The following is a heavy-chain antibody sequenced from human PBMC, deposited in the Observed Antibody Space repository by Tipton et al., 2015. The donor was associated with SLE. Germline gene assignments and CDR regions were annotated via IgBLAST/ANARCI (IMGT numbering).Heavy chain of an antibody. CDR1: GFTFRNYW. Sequence: SLRLSCEASGFTFRNYWMHWVRQVPGKGLVWVSRINTYGSSTNYADSVRGRFTVSRDNAKTTLYLQMDSLRSEDTAVYYCVRGCDTSDCYSYNYYYMDVWGKGTTVTVSS. CDR2: INTYGSST. J-gene: IGHJ6*03. D-gene: IGHD2-21*02. CDR3: VRGCDTSDCYSYNYYYMDV. V-gene: IGHV3-74*01.